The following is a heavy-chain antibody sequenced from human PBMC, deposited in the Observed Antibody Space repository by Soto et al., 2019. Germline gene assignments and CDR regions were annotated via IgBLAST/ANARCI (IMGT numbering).Heavy chain of an antibody. CDR2: MNPNSGNT. D-gene: IGHD6-19*01. Sequence: QVQLVQSGAEVKKPGASVKVSCKASGYTFTSYDINWVRQATGQGLEWMGWMNPNSGNTGYAQKFQGRVTMTRNTSISTAYMELSSLRSEHTAVYYCARSVEWLASFDYWGQGTLVTVSS. CDR1: GYTFTSYD. CDR3: ARSVEWLASFDY. V-gene: IGHV1-8*01. J-gene: IGHJ4*02.